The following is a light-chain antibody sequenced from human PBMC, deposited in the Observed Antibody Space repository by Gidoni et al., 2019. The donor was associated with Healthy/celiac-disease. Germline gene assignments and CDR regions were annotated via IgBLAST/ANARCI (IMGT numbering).Light chain of an antibody. J-gene: IGKJ1*01. V-gene: IGKV1-9*01. CDR1: QGISSY. CDR3: QQLNSYPWT. Sequence: TQSPSSLSASVGDRVTITCLASQGISSYLAWYQQKPGKAPKLLISAASTLQSGVPSRFSGSGSGTDFTLTISSLQPEDFATYYCQQLNSYPWTFGQGTKVEIK. CDR2: AAS.